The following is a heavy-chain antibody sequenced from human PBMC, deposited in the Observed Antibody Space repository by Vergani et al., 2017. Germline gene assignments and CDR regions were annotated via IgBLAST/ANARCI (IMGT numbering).Heavy chain of an antibody. J-gene: IGHJ5*02. D-gene: IGHD3-3*01. Sequence: QVQLQESGPGLVKPSQTLSLTCTVSGGSISSGSYYWSWIRQPAGKGLAWIGRIYTSGSTNSNPSLKSRVTISVDTSKNQFSLKLSSVTAADTAVYYCARDGSYDFWSGYGDNWFDPWGQGTLVTVSS. V-gene: IGHV4-61*02. CDR2: IYTSGST. CDR3: ARDGSYDFWSGYGDNWFDP. CDR1: GGSISSGSYY.